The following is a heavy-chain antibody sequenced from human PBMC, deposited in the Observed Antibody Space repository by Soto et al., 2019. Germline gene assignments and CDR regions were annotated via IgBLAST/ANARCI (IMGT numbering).Heavy chain of an antibody. J-gene: IGHJ4*02. Sequence: QVQLAQSGAEERKPGASVKVSCEATGYTFTAYAMHWVRQAPGQRLEWMGWINPANGNTKYSQKFPGTLPTTSDTSANTVYLDLNSLTSEDTAMYYCTSSAISPYGGLIGPFDYWGQGNLVTVSS. D-gene: IGHD3-16*02. CDR3: TSSAISPYGGLIGPFDY. CDR2: INPANGNT. V-gene: IGHV1-3*05. CDR1: GYTFTAYA.